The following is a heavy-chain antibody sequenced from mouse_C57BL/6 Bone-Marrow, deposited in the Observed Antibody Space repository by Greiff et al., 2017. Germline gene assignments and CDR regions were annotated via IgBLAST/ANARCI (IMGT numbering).Heavy chain of an antibody. V-gene: IGHV3-8*01. D-gene: IGHD2-4*01. Sequence: EVKVVESGPGLAKPSQTLSLTCSVTGYSITSDYWNWIRKFPGNKLEYMGYISYSGSTYYNPSLKSRISITRDTSKNQYYLQLNSVTTEDTATYYCARLNDYDRDWYFDVWGTGTTVTVSS. CDR3: ARLNDYDRDWYFDV. J-gene: IGHJ1*03. CDR1: GYSITSDY. CDR2: ISYSGST.